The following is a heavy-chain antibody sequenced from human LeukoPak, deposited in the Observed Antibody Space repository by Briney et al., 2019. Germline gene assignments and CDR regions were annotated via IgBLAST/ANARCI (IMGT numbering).Heavy chain of an antibody. D-gene: IGHD2-2*01. CDR1: GGSFSGYY. CDR2: INHSGST. V-gene: IGHV4-34*01. Sequence: SETLSLTCAVYGGSFSGYYWSWIRQPPGKGLEWIGEINHSGSTNYNPSLKSRVTISVDTSKNQFSLKLSSVTAADTAVYYCARFKYIVVVPAGFDCWGQGTLVTVSS. CDR3: ARFKYIVVVPAGFDC. J-gene: IGHJ4*02.